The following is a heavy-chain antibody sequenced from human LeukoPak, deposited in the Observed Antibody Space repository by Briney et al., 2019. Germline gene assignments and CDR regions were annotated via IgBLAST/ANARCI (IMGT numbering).Heavy chain of an antibody. V-gene: IGHV4-59*08. CDR3: ARHGVLSMIRDRGYFDL. CDR2: IYYSGST. D-gene: IGHD2-8*01. Sequence: SETLSLTCTVSGGSISSYYWSWIRQPPGKGLEWIGYIYYSGSTNYNPSLKSRVTISVDTSKNQFSLKLSSVTAADTAVYYCARHGVLSMIRDRGYFDLWGRGTLVTVSS. CDR1: GGSISSYY. J-gene: IGHJ2*01.